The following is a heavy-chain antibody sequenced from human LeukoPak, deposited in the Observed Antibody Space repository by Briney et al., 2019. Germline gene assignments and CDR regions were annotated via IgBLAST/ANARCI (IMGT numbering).Heavy chain of an antibody. CDR1: GYTFSSYT. CDR3: ARGMSNSPYYFYYYMDV. D-gene: IGHD5-24*01. V-gene: IGHV7-4-1*01. J-gene: IGHJ6*03. CDR2: INTNTEKP. Sequence: GASVKVSCKASGYTFSSYTMNWVRQAPGQGLEWVGCINTNTEKPTYAQGFTGRFVFSLDTSVSTAYLQKAEDTAVYYCARGMSNSPYYFYYYMDVGGKGTTVTVSS.